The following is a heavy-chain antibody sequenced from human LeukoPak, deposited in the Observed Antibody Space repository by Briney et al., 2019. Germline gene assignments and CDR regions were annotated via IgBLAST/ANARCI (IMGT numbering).Heavy chain of an antibody. CDR2: ISSSSSYI. CDR3: ASLTYGSGSHIYYYYYYMDV. D-gene: IGHD3-10*01. V-gene: IGHV3-21*01. J-gene: IGHJ6*03. CDR1: GFTFSSYS. Sequence: GGSLRLSCAASGFTFSSYSMNWVRQAPGKGLEWVSSISSSSSYIYYADSVKGRFTISRDNAKNSLYLQMNSLRAEDTAVYYCASLTYGSGSHIYYYYYYMDVWGKGTTVTVSS.